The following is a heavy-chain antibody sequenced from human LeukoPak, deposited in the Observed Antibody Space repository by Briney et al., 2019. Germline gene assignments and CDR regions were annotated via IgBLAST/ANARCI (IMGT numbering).Heavy chain of an antibody. J-gene: IGHJ3*02. CDR1: GGSISSYY. V-gene: IGHV4-59*12. CDR2: IYYSGST. Sequence: SETLSLTCTVSGGSISSYYWSWIRQPPGKGLEWIGSIYYSGSTYYNPSLKSRVTISVDTSKNQFSLRLSSVTAADTAVYYCVRSPYTVTTRLGAFDIWGQGTMVTVSS. D-gene: IGHD4-17*01. CDR3: VRSPYTVTTRLGAFDI.